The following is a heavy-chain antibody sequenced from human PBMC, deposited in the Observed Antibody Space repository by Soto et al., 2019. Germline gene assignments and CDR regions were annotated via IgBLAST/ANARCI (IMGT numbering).Heavy chain of an antibody. CDR2: ISVYNGHT. J-gene: IGHJ4*02. V-gene: IGHV1-18*01. CDR1: GYIFSDSG. Sequence: QVQLVQSGAEVKKPGASVKVSCKASGYIFSDSGFSWVRQAPGQGLEWMGWISVYNGHTIYAQKFQGRLTMTTDTSTTTAYTELRSLRTDDSAVYYCARDRRDLLRGPDFDFWGQGTLVTVSS. D-gene: IGHD3-10*01. CDR3: ARDRRDLLRGPDFDF.